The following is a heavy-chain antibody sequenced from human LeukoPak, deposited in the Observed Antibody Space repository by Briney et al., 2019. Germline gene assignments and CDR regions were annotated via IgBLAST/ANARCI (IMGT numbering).Heavy chain of an antibody. D-gene: IGHD6-13*01. CDR2: IKQDGSEK. V-gene: IGHV3-7*01. CDR3: ARGLRIAAAGSS. CDR1: GFTFSSYW. J-gene: IGHJ5*02. Sequence: GGSLRLSCAASGFTFSSYWTSWVRQAPGKGLEWVANIKQDGSEKYYVDSVKGRFTISRDNAKNSPYLQMNSLRAEDTAVYYCARGLRIAAAGSSWGQGTLVTVSS.